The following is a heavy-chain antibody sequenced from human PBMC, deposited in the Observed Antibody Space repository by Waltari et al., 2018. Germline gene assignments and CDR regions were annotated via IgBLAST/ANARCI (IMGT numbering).Heavy chain of an antibody. Sequence: EVQLVESGGVVVQHGGSLRLSCAAPGFTFDDSAMHWVRQAPGKGLEWVSLISWDGGSTYYADSVKGRFTISRDNSKNSLYLQMNSLRAEDTALYYCASHCSSTSCYLDYWGQGTLVTVSS. D-gene: IGHD2-2*01. V-gene: IGHV3-43D*04. CDR2: ISWDGGST. J-gene: IGHJ4*02. CDR1: GFTFDDSA. CDR3: ASHCSSTSCYLDY.